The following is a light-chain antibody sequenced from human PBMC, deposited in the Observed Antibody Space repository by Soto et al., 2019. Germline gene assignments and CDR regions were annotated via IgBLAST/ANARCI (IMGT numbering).Light chain of an antibody. CDR2: EVS. V-gene: IGLV2-18*02. J-gene: IGLJ2*01. Sequence: QSVLTQPPSVSGSPGQSVTISCTGTSSDIGRYNRVSWYQQPPGAAPKLIIYEVSNRPSGVPDHFSGSKSGNTASLTISGLQAEDEADYFCSSYTSSSTLVFGGGTKLTVL. CDR3: SSYTSSSTLV. CDR1: SSDIGRYNR.